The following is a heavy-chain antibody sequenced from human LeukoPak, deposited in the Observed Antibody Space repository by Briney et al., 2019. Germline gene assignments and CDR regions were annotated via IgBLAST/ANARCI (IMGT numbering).Heavy chain of an antibody. D-gene: IGHD3-16*01. CDR3: AEGDYMDV. Sequence: GGSLRLSCAAYRFIFSSYWMSSVRQAPGKGLEWVANIKQDGSDKYYVDTVKGRFSISRDNAKNSLYLQMNSLRAEDTAVYYCAEGDYMDVWGKGTTVIVSS. V-gene: IGHV3-7*01. CDR1: RFIFSSYW. J-gene: IGHJ6*03. CDR2: IKQDGSDK.